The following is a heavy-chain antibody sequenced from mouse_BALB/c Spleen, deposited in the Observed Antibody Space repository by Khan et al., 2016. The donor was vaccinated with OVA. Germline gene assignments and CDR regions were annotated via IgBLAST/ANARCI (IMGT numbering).Heavy chain of an antibody. CDR1: GYAFTNYL. Sequence: QVQLQQSGAELVRPGTSVKVSCKASGYAFTNYLIEWVKQRPGQGLEWIGVINPGSGGTNYNEKFKGKATLTADKSSSTAYMQLSSLTSDASAVXFCVRSYDYEVSRDYGGQGTSVTVSS. V-gene: IGHV1-54*01. J-gene: IGHJ4*01. CDR2: INPGSGGT. D-gene: IGHD2-4*01. CDR3: VRSYDYEVSRDY.